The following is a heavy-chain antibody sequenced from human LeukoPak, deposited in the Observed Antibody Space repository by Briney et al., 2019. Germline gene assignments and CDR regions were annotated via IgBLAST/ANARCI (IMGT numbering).Heavy chain of an antibody. CDR3: ARERGGYCSSTSCYWYGFDP. Sequence: ASVKVSCKASGYTFTSYGISWVRQAPGQGLEWMGWISAYNGNTNYAQKLQGRVTMTTDTSTSTAYMELRSLRSDDTAVYYCARERGGYCSSTSCYWYGFDPWGQGTLVTVSS. CDR1: GYTFTSYG. J-gene: IGHJ5*02. CDR2: ISAYNGNT. D-gene: IGHD2-2*01. V-gene: IGHV1-18*01.